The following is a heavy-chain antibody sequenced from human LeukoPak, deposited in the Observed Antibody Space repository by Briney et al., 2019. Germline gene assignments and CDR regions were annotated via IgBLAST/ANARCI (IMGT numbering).Heavy chain of an antibody. V-gene: IGHV3-30*02. D-gene: IGHD3-22*01. Sequence: GGSLRLACAASGFTFSSYGMHWVRQAPGKGLEWVAFIRYDGSNKYYADSVKGRFTISRDNAKNTVYLQMNSLRVEDTAEYYCAKGRASLSQPHDYDSRGYYRNYWGQGTLVTVSS. J-gene: IGHJ4*02. CDR1: GFTFSSYG. CDR3: AKGRASLSQPHDYDSRGYYRNY. CDR2: IRYDGSNK.